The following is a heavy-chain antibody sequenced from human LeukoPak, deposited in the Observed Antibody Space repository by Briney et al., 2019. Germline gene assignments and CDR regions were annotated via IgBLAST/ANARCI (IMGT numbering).Heavy chain of an antibody. J-gene: IGHJ4*02. CDR3: AKDTRMAIDY. CDR1: GFTFDDYA. Sequence: GGSLRLSCAASGFTFDDYAMHWVRQAPGKGLEWVSGISWNSGSIGYADSVKGRFTISRDNSKNTLYLQMNSLRAEDTAVYYCAKDTRMAIDYWGQGTLVTVSS. D-gene: IGHD5-24*01. V-gene: IGHV3-9*01. CDR2: ISWNSGSI.